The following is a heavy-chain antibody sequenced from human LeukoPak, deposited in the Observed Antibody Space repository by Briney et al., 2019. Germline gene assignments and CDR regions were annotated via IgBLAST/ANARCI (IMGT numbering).Heavy chain of an antibody. J-gene: IGHJ5*02. CDR3: ARDPGGITGSSKWFDP. CDR1: GGSISSGGYY. Sequence: SETLSLTCTVSGGSISSGGYYWSWIRQHPGKGLEWIGYIYYSGSTYYNPSLKSRVTISVDTSKNQFSLKLSSVTAADTAEYYCARDPGGITGSSKWFDPWGQGTLVTVSS. D-gene: IGHD1-20*01. CDR2: IYYSGST. V-gene: IGHV4-31*03.